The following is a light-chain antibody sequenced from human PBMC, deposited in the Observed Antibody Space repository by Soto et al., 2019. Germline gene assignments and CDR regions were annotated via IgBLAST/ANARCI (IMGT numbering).Light chain of an antibody. CDR1: HDIGSS. Sequence: QMTQSPPSLSASIGDTVTVTCRASHDIGSSLAWYQHKSGKSPRLLISDASTRQSVVPARFRGSGSGTDFTLAIDILRPEDTATYYCQKYDTAHLTFGGGTKVDIK. CDR2: DAS. V-gene: IGKV1-27*01. J-gene: IGKJ4*01. CDR3: QKYDTAHLT.